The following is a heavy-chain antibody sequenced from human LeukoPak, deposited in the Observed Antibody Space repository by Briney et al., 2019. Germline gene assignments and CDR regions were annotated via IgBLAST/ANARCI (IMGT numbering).Heavy chain of an antibody. Sequence: GGSLRLSCAASGFTFSSYAMSWVRQAPGKGLEWVSAISGSGGSTYYADSVRGRFTISRDNSKNTLYLQMNSLRAEDTAVYYCAKDIHRDGSWFFDYWGQGTLVTVSS. CDR1: GFTFSSYA. V-gene: IGHV3-23*01. CDR3: AKDIHRDGSWFFDY. J-gene: IGHJ4*02. D-gene: IGHD1-26*01. CDR2: ISGSGGST.